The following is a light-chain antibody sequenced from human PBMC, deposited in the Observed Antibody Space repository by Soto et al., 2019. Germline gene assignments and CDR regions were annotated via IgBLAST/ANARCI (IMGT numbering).Light chain of an antibody. J-gene: IGKJ1*01. CDR2: GVS. CDR3: QQYGSSPPWT. CDR1: QSVPSNY. Sequence: EIVLTQSPVTLSLSAGERATLSCRASQSVPSNYLAWYQQKPGQAPRLLIYGVSSRATGIPDRFSGSGSGSDFTLTISRLEPEDFAVYYCQQYGSSPPWTFGQGTKVDIK. V-gene: IGKV3-20*01.